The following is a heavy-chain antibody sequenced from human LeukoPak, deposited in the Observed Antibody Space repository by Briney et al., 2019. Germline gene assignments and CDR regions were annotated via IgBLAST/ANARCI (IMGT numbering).Heavy chain of an antibody. J-gene: IGHJ4*02. CDR1: GGSICSSSYY. CDR3: ARGITMVRGVSYQQIDY. Sequence: PSETLSLTCTVSGGSICSSSYYWGWIRQPPGKGLEWIGSIYYSGSTYYNPSLKSRVTISVDTSKNQFSLKLSSVTAADTAVYYCARGITMVRGVSYQQIDYWGQGTLVTVSS. V-gene: IGHV4-39*01. CDR2: IYYSGST. D-gene: IGHD3-10*01.